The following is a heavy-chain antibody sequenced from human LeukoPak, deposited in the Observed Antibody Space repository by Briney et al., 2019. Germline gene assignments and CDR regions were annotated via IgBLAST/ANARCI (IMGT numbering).Heavy chain of an antibody. V-gene: IGHV4-59*01. J-gene: IGHJ3*02. CDR1: GGSISSYY. CDR3: ARDPPRVGSSGLDAFDI. Sequence: SETLSLTCTVSGGSISSYYWSWIRQPPGKGLEWIGYIYYSGSTNYNPSLKSRVTISVDTSKNQFSLKLSSVTAADTAVYYCARDPPRVGSSGLDAFDIWGQGTMVTVSS. CDR2: IYYSGST. D-gene: IGHD6-19*01.